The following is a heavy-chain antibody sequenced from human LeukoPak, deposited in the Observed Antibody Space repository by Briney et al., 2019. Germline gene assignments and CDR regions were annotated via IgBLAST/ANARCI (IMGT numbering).Heavy chain of an antibody. Sequence: PSETLSLTCTVSGGSISSYYWSWIRQPPGKGLEWIGYIYYSGSTNYNPSLKSRVTISVDTSKNQLSLKLSSVTAADTAVYYCARTDYGGNSDYWGQGTLVTVSS. J-gene: IGHJ4*02. CDR1: GGSISSYY. CDR3: ARTDYGGNSDY. CDR2: IYYSGST. V-gene: IGHV4-59*01. D-gene: IGHD4-23*01.